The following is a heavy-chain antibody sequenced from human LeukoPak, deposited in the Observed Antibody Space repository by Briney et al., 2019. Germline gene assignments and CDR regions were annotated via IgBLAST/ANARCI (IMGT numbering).Heavy chain of an antibody. V-gene: IGHV3-23*01. CDR2: ITASGSST. Sequence: GGSLRLSCVASGFTFDDYGMSWVRQAPGEGQEWVSAITASGSSTYYADSVKGRFTISRDNSKNTLCLQMSSLRAEDTALYYCARDYPTFGVVTIFDYWGQGALVTVSS. CDR1: GFTFDDYG. D-gene: IGHD3-3*01. CDR3: ARDYPTFGVVTIFDY. J-gene: IGHJ4*02.